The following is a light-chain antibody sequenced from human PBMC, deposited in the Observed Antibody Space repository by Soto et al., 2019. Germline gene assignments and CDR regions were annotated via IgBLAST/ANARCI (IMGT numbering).Light chain of an antibody. Sequence: DIQMTQSPSSLSASVGDRVTITCRASQGISSYLAWYQQRPGKVPKVLIYAASTLHSGVPSRFSGSGSGTDFTLTISNVQPEDVATYYCQNYYNASETFGQVTKVEIK. J-gene: IGKJ1*01. CDR2: AAS. V-gene: IGKV1-27*01. CDR3: QNYYNASET. CDR1: QGISSY.